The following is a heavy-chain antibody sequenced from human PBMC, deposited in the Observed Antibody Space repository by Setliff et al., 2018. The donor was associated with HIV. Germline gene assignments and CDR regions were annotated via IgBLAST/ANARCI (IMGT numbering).Heavy chain of an antibody. J-gene: IGHJ4*02. D-gene: IGHD5-12*01. CDR3: ARVQVGGYNFYFDY. V-gene: IGHV4-59*11. CDR2: IHYRGST. Sequence: SETLSLTCTVSGGSIRSHYWNWIRQSPGKGLEWIGYIHYRGSTNYNPSLKSRVIISVDMSKNQFSLKLTSVTAADTAVYYCARVQVGGYNFYFDYWGQGTLVTVSS. CDR1: GGSIRSHY.